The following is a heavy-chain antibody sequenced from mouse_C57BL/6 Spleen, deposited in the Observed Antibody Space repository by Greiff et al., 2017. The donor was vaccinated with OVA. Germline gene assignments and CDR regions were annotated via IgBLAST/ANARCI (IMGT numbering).Heavy chain of an antibody. D-gene: IGHD2-4*01. Sequence: VQLQQSGPGLVQPSQSLSITCTVSGFSLTSYGVHWVRQSPGKGLEWLGVIWRGGSTDYNAAFMSRLSITKDNSKSQVFFKMNSLQADDTAIYYCAKEGDYDEWYMDVWGTGTTVTVSS. CDR3: AKEGDYDEWYMDV. CDR1: GFSLTSYG. CDR2: IWRGGST. V-gene: IGHV2-5*01. J-gene: IGHJ1*03.